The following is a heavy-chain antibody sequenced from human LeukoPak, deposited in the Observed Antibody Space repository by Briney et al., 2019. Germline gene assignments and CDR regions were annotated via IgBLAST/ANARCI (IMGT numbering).Heavy chain of an antibody. J-gene: IGHJ4*02. CDR1: GYTFTGYY. D-gene: IGHD1-20*01. Sequence: ASVKVSCKASGYTFTGYYMHWVRQAPGQGLEWMGRINPNSGGTNYAQKLQGRVTMTTDTSTSTAYMELRSLRSDDTAVYYCARDSRTEDWYNWNGNDYWGQGTLVTVSS. CDR3: ARDSRTEDWYNWNGNDY. V-gene: IGHV1-2*06. CDR2: INPNSGGT.